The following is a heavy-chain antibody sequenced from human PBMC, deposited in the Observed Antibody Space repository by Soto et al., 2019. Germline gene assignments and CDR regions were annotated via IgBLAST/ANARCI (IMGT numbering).Heavy chain of an antibody. CDR2: SYYRGTT. J-gene: IGHJ4*02. Sequence: PSETLYLTWTGSGDSISSGDYYWSWVRQSPGKGVERIGCSYYRGTTYYNPSLETRHSMSVDTSKNQFSLRLSSVTAAATDMYFCARDFKRYSSSPRLLEYWGQGTLVTVSS. V-gene: IGHV4-30-4*01. CDR3: ARDFKRYSSSPRLLEY. D-gene: IGHD6-6*01. CDR1: GDSISSGDYY.